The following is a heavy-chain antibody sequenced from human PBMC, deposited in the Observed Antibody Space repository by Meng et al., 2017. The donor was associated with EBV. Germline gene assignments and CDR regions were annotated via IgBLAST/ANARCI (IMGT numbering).Heavy chain of an antibody. J-gene: IGHJ5*02. V-gene: IGHV1-8*01. CDR1: GYTFTSYD. Sequence: VQLVQAGAGGQKPGASVKVSCKASGYTFTSYDINWVRQATGQGLEWMGWMNPNSGNTGYAQKFQGRVTMTRNTSISTAYMELSSLRSEDTAVYYCARGRGVYCSGGSCYPGWFDPWGQGTLVTVSS. D-gene: IGHD2-15*01. CDR3: ARGRGVYCSGGSCYPGWFDP. CDR2: MNPNSGNT.